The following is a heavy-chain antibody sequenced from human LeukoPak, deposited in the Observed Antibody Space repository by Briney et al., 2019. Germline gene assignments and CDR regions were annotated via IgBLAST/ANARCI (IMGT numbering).Heavy chain of an antibody. D-gene: IGHD5-12*01. J-gene: IGHJ4*02. CDR2: IIPIFGTA. V-gene: IGHV1-69*01. CDR3: ARAKGGYSGYDWPTFFDY. CDR1: GRTFSSYA. Sequence: SVKVSCKASGRTFSSYAISWVRQAPGQGLEWMGGIIPIFGTANYAQKFQGRVTITADESTSTTYMELSSLRSEDTAVYYCARAKGGYSGYDWPTFFDYWGQGTLVTVSS.